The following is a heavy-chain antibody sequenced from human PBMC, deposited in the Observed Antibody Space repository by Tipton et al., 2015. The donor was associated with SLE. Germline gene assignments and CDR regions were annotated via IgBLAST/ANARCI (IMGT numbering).Heavy chain of an antibody. CDR3: ARGRGGSPHDAFDT. D-gene: IGHD3-10*01. CDR2: ISYDGADK. V-gene: IGHV3-30*04. CDR1: GFMFRRYA. Sequence: SLRLSCEASGFMFRRYAMHWVRQAPGKGLERVALISYDGADKDYAESVKGRFTISRDNSKNTLYLDLNSLRPEDTAAYFCARGRGGSPHDAFDTWGQGTSLTVSS. J-gene: IGHJ3*02.